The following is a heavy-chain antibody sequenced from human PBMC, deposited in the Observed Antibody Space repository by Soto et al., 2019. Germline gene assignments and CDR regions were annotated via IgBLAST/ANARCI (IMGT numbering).Heavy chain of an antibody. CDR2: ISGSGSST. CDR1: GFTFSSYA. CDR3: AKKRNPIFGVGDFDP. V-gene: IGHV3-23*01. D-gene: IGHD3-3*01. J-gene: IGHJ5*02. Sequence: GGSLRLSCAASGFTFSSYAMGWVRQAPGKGLEWVSSISGSGSSTYYADSVKGRFTISRDNSKNTLYLQMNSLRAEDTAVYYWAKKRNPIFGVGDFDPWGQGTLVTVSS.